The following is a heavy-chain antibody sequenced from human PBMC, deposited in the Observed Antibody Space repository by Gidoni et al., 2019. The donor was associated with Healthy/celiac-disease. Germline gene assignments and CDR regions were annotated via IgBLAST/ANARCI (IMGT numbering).Heavy chain of an antibody. CDR2: MNPNSGNT. Sequence: QVQLVQSGAEVKKPGVSVKLSCKASGYTFTRYDINGVRRDTGQGLEWKGWMNPNSGNTGYAQKFKGRVTMTRNTSISTAYMKLSSLRSEDTAVYYCARGPDYGDHFDYWGQGTLVTVSS. D-gene: IGHD4-17*01. CDR1: GYTFTRYD. V-gene: IGHV1-8*01. CDR3: ARGPDYGDHFDY. J-gene: IGHJ4*02.